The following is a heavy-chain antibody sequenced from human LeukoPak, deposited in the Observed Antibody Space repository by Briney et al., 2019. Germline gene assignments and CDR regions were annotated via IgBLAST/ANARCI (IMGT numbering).Heavy chain of an antibody. V-gene: IGHV4-59*12. CDR1: GGSISSYY. CDR3: AREAPDDYGDYERVVDY. CDR2: VYISGST. Sequence: TVTLSLTCTVSGGSISSYYWSWVRQPPGKGLEWIGYVYISGSTYYNPSLKSRVTISVDTSKNQFSLKLSSVTAADTAVYYCAREAPDDYGDYERVVDYWGQGTLVTVAP. J-gene: IGHJ4*02. D-gene: IGHD4-17*01.